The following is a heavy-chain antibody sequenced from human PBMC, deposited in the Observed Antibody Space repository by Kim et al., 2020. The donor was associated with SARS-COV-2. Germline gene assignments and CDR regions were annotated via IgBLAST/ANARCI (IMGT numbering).Heavy chain of an antibody. V-gene: IGHV1-24*01. Sequence: DGETIYAEKCQGRVTMTEETSTGTAYMEQSSLRSEDTAVYYCATDPGLDYWGQGTLVTVSS. J-gene: IGHJ4*02. D-gene: IGHD1-1*01. CDR3: ATDPGLDY. CDR2: DGET.